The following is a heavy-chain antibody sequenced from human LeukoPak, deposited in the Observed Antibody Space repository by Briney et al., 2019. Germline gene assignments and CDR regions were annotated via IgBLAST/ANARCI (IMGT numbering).Heavy chain of an antibody. D-gene: IGHD5-18*01. J-gene: IGHJ4*02. CDR2: IYHNGNT. CDR1: GGSISSGGYS. V-gene: IGHV4-30-2*01. Sequence: SQTLSLTCAVSGGSISSGGYSWSWIRQPPGKGLEWIGYIYHNGNTYYSPSLKSRVTISVDRSKNQLSLKLSSVAAADTAMYYCASGGYSYGFDYWGQGTVVSVSS. CDR3: ASGGYSYGFDY.